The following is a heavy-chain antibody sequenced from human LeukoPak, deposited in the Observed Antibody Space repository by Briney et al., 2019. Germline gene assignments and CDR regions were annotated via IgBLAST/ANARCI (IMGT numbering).Heavy chain of an antibody. J-gene: IGHJ4*02. D-gene: IGHD2-2*02. CDR3: ARGLKRQYRYFDY. Sequence: SETLSLTCAVYGGSFSGYYWGWIRQPPGKGLEWIGEINHSGSTNYNPSLKSRVTISVDTSKNQFSLKLSSVTAADTAVYYCARGLKRQYRYFDYWGQGTLVTVSS. V-gene: IGHV4-34*01. CDR2: INHSGST. CDR1: GGSFSGYY.